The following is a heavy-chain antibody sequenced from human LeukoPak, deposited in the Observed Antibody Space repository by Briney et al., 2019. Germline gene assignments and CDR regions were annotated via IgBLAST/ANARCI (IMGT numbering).Heavy chain of an antibody. J-gene: IGHJ3*02. CDR3: ARDMSSSWYHAFDI. V-gene: IGHV3-21*01. Sequence: GGSLRLSCAASGFTFSSYSMNWLRQAPGKGLEWVSSISSSSSYIYYADSVKGRFTISRDNAKNSLYLQMNSLRAEDTAAYYCARDMSSSWYHAFDIWGQGTMVTVSS. CDR1: GFTFSSYS. D-gene: IGHD6-13*01. CDR2: ISSSSSYI.